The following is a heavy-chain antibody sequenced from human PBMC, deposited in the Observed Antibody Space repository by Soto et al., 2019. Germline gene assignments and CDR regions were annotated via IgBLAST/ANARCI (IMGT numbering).Heavy chain of an antibody. V-gene: IGHV4-61*01. CDR3: ARLYYDYVWGSYHRGGAFDI. CDR1: GGSVSSGSYY. CDR2: IYYSGST. J-gene: IGHJ3*02. D-gene: IGHD3-16*02. Sequence: PSETLSLTCTVSGGSVSSGSYYWSWIRQPTGKGLEWIGYIYYSGSTNYKPSLKNRDNKSVDTSNNQITQKLSYVTETDTALYYCARLYYDYVWGSYHRGGAFDIWGQGTMVT.